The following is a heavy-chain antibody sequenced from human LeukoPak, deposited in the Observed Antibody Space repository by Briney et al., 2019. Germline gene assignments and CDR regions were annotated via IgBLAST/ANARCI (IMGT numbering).Heavy chain of an antibody. D-gene: IGHD3-9*01. CDR1: GLTFSRSA. Sequence: GGSLRLSCTASGLTFSRSAMTWVRQAPGKGLEWLSSIIISDGRTYYSDPVKGRFTISRDNAKNSLYLQMNSLRAEDTAVYYCAREPLTGVDYWGQGTLVTVSS. CDR2: IIISDGRT. J-gene: IGHJ4*02. CDR3: AREPLTGVDY. V-gene: IGHV3-21*01.